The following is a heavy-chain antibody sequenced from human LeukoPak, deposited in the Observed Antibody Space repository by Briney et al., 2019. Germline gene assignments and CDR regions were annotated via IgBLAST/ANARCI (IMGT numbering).Heavy chain of an antibody. CDR1: GGTFSSYA. V-gene: IGHV1-69*05. CDR3: ARSPRWIQLSKSYYFGY. D-gene: IGHD5-18*01. CDR2: IIPIFGTA. Sequence: SVKVSCKASGGTFSSYAISWVRQAPGQGLEWMGGIIPIFGTANYAQKFQGRVTITTDESTSTAYMELSSLRSEDTAVYYCARSPRWIQLSKSYYFGYWGQGTLVTVSS. J-gene: IGHJ4*02.